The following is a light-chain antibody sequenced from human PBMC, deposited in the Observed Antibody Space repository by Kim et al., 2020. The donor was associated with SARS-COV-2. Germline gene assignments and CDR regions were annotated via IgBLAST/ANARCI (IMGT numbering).Light chain of an antibody. Sequence: SYELTQPPSVSVSPGQTASITCSGDRLGDKYVIWYRHKPGQSPVLVIYQNGKRPSGIPERLSGSNTGNTATLTISDTQAMDEADYYCQAWDRSIVVFGGGTKVTVL. V-gene: IGLV3-1*01. J-gene: IGLJ3*02. CDR3: QAWDRSIVV. CDR2: QNG. CDR1: RLGDKY.